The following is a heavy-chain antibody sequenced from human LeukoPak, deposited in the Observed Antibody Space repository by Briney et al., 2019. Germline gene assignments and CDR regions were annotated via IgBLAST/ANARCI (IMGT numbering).Heavy chain of an antibody. CDR2: ISWNSGSI. V-gene: IGHV3-9*01. CDR1: GFTFDDYA. J-gene: IGHJ4*02. D-gene: IGHD5-12*01. CDR3: AKDLYSGYDLALDY. Sequence: PGRSLRLSCAASGFTFDDYAMHWVRQAPGKGLEWVSGISWNSGSIGYADSVKGRFTISSDNAKNSLYLQMNSLRAEDTALYYCAKDLYSGYDLALDYWGQGTLVTVSS.